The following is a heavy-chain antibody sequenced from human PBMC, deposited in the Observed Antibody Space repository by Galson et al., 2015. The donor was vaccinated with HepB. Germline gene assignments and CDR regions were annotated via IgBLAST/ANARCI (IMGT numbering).Heavy chain of an antibody. D-gene: IGHD6-19*01. CDR1: GGSISSGSSH. CDR2: IYSSGST. CDR3: ASSSGYIKWGFDF. J-gene: IGHJ4*02. V-gene: IGHV4-61*02. Sequence: TLSLTCTVSGGSISSGSSHWSRIRQPAGKGLEWIGRIYSSGSTNYNPSLKSRVTMSVETSKNQFSLKMSSVTAADTAVYYCASSSGYIKWGFDFWGQGALVTVSS.